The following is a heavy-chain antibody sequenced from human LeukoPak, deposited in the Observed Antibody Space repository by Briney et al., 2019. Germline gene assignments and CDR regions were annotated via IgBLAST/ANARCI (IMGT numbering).Heavy chain of an antibody. CDR2: ISSDGNIK. Sequence: PGGSLRLSCAASGFTFSSYSIHWVRQAPGKGLEWVAVISSDGNIKFYADSVKGRFTISRDNAKNSLYLQMNSLRAEDTAVYYCARGAAARPAYFDYRGQGTLVTVSS. V-gene: IGHV3-30-3*01. D-gene: IGHD6-6*01. CDR3: ARGAAARPAYFDY. CDR1: GFTFSSYS. J-gene: IGHJ4*02.